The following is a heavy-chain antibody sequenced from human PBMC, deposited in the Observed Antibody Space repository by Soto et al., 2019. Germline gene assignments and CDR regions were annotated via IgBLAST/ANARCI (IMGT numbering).Heavy chain of an antibody. Sequence: PSETLSLTCTVSGGYISSYYWSWIRQPPGKGLEWIGYFYYSWSTNYNPSLKSRVTISVDTSKNQFSLKLSSVTSADTAVYHFARASPVYSSGWYRPIPPVHWGQGTLVTVSS. CDR3: ARASPVYSSGWYRPIPPVH. J-gene: IGHJ4*02. CDR2: FYYSWST. V-gene: IGHV4-59*01. D-gene: IGHD6-19*01. CDR1: GGYISSYY.